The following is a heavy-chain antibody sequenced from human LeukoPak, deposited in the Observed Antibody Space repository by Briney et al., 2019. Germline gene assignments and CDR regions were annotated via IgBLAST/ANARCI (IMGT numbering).Heavy chain of an antibody. CDR3: ARGRRDYDFWSGYYRVVYFDY. CDR1: GGSITSSSYY. Sequence: SETLSLTCIVSGGSITSSSYYWGWIRQPPGKGLQWIGSIYYSGSTYYNPSLKSRVTISVDTSKNQFSLKLSSVTAADTAVYYCARGRRDYDFWSGYYRVVYFDYWGQGTLVTVSS. D-gene: IGHD3-3*01. V-gene: IGHV4-39*07. J-gene: IGHJ4*02. CDR2: IYYSGST.